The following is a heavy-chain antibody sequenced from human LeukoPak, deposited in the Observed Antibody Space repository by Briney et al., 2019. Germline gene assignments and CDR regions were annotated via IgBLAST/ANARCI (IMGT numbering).Heavy chain of an antibody. V-gene: IGHV2-5*02. D-gene: IGHD5-18*01. CDR3: AHRPAMVTSFDY. J-gene: IGHJ4*02. Sequence: SGPTLVKPTQTLTLTCTFSGFSLSTSGVGVGWIRQPPGKALEWLALIYWDDDKRYSPSLKSRLTITKDTSKNQVVLTMTNMDPVDTATYYYAHRPAMVTSFDYWGQGTLVTVSS. CDR1: GFSLSTSGVG. CDR2: IYWDDDK.